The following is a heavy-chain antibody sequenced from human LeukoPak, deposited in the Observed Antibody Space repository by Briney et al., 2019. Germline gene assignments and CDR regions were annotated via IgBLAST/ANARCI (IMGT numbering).Heavy chain of an antibody. CDR2: IRIQGYGGTT. CDR3: ARSGPHYHDSSTYDY. D-gene: IGHD3-22*01. CDR1: GFTFGDYG. V-gene: IGHV3-49*04. J-gene: IGHJ4*02. Sequence: PGRSLRLSCSASGFTFGDYGLIWVRQAPGKGLEWIGFIRIQGYGGTTEYAASVKGRFTVSRDDFKSIAYLQMNSLKTEDTAVYYCARSGPHYHDSSTYDYWGQGALVTVSS.